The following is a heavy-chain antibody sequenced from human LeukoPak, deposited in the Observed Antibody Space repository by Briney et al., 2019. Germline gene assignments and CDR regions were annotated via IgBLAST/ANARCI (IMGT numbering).Heavy chain of an antibody. CDR3: ARDQYYYDSSGYWGY. V-gene: IGHV1-18*01. Sequence: GASVKVSCKASGYTFTSYGISWVRQAPGQGLEWMGWISAYNGNTNYAQKLQGRVTMTTDTSTSTAYMELRSLRSDDTAVYYCARDQYYYDSSGYWGYWGQGTLVTVSS. CDR1: GYTFTSYG. D-gene: IGHD3-22*01. CDR2: ISAYNGNT. J-gene: IGHJ4*02.